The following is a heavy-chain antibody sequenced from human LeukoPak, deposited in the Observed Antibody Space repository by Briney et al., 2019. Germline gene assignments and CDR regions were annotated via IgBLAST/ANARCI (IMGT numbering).Heavy chain of an antibody. V-gene: IGHV3-74*01. CDR1: GFSFSTYW. D-gene: IGHD6-13*01. J-gene: IGHJ4*02. CDR2: IDNGGTTT. Sequence: GGSLRLSCVASGFSFSTYWMHWVRQAPGKGLVWVSRIDNGGTTTLYADSVRGRFTISRDNAKNTLYLQMNSLRAEDTAVYYCAKDLRIAAAQIFDYWGQGTLVTVSS. CDR3: AKDLRIAAAQIFDY.